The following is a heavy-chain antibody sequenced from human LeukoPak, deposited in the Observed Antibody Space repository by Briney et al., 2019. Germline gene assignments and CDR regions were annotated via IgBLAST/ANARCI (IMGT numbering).Heavy chain of an antibody. J-gene: IGHJ4*02. CDR1: GFTFSIYT. D-gene: IGHD1-26*01. CDR3: AREGGEWELLRTFDY. Sequence: GRSLRLSCAASGFTFSIYTMNCISSGNSNIYYADSVKGRLTISRDNAKNSLYLQMNSLRADDTAVYYWAREGGEWELLRTFDYWGQGTLVTVSS. V-gene: IGHV3-48*01. CDR2: ISSGNSNI.